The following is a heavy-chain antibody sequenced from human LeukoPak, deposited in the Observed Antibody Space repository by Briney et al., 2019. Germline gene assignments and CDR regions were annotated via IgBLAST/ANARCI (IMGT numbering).Heavy chain of an antibody. CDR2: ISSSSGTI. CDR3: ARLLSGRGGAFDI. CDR1: GFTFSTFS. Sequence: PGGSLRLSCAASGFTFSTFSMNWVRQAPGKGLEWVSYISSSSGTIYYADSVKGRFTISRDNAKNSLYLQMNSLRAEDTAVYYCARLLSGRGGAFDIWGQGTMVTVSS. V-gene: IGHV3-48*01. D-gene: IGHD3-10*01. J-gene: IGHJ3*02.